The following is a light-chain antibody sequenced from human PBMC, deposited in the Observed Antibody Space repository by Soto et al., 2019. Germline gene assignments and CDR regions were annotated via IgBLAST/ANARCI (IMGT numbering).Light chain of an antibody. Sequence: DIQMTQSPSSLSASLGDTVTITCRASHSISNWMVWHQQKPGKAPQALIHGATTLHIGVPSRYSATKSGTDFSLTISGLQAEDIATYYCQQYKGYPYTFGQGTKLELK. CDR2: GAT. CDR1: HSISNW. J-gene: IGKJ2*01. CDR3: QQYKGYPYT. V-gene: IGKV1D-16*01.